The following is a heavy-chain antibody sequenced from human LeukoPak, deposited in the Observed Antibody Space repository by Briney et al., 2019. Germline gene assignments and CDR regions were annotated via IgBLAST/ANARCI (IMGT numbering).Heavy chain of an antibody. CDR3: ARDGAYSSSWSNWFDP. J-gene: IGHJ5*02. Sequence: GGSLRLSCTTSGFTFSDYSMTWVRQAPGKGLEWVAIILQDGRGKNYVESVKGRFTISRDNAKNSLYLQMNSLRAEDTAVYYCARDGAYSSSWSNWFDPWGQGTLVTVSS. CDR2: ILQDGRGK. V-gene: IGHV3-7*01. D-gene: IGHD6-13*01. CDR1: GFTFSDYS.